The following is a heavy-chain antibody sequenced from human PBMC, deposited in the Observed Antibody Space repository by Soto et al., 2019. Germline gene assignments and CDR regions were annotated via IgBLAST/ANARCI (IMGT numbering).Heavy chain of an antibody. CDR2: ISAYNTNT. CDR1: GYTFTSYH. Sequence: QVQLVQSGAEVKKHGASVKVSCKTSGYTFTSYHISWVRQAPGQGLEWMGWISAYNTNTNYAQKFQGRVTMTTDTLTSTAYMELRSLRSDDTAVYYFARDTPPTDYWGQGTLVTVSS. CDR3: ARDTPPTDY. J-gene: IGHJ4*02. V-gene: IGHV1-18*01.